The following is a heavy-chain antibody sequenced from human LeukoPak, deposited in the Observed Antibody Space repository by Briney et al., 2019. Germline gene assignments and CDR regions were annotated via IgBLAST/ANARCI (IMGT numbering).Heavy chain of an antibody. Sequence: PSETLSLTCTVSGGSISSYYWSWIRQPPGKGLEWIGYIYYSGSTNYNPSLESRVTISVDTSKNQFSLKLSSVTAADTAVYYCATSRYCSSTSCYANFDYWGQGTLVTVSS. V-gene: IGHV4-59*01. CDR2: IYYSGST. J-gene: IGHJ4*02. CDR1: GGSISSYY. CDR3: ATSRYCSSTSCYANFDY. D-gene: IGHD2-2*01.